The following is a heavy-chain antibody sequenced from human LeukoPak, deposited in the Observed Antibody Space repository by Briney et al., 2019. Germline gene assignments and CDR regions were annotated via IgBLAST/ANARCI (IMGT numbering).Heavy chain of an antibody. CDR1: GFTFSSYG. CDR2: IGYDGSNK. CDR3: AKDWALGYCSSTSCYEDWFDP. J-gene: IGHJ5*02. Sequence: GGSLRLSCAESGFTFSSYGMHWVRQAPGKGLEWVAFIGYDGSNKYYADSVKGRFTISRDNSKNTLYLQMNSLRAEDTAVYYCAKDWALGYCSSTSCYEDWFDPWGQGTLVTVSS. D-gene: IGHD2-2*01. V-gene: IGHV3-30*02.